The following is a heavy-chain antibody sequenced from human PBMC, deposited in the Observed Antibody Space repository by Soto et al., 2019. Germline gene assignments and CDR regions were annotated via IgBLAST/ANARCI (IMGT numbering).Heavy chain of an antibody. CDR3: ASGPGLGQTPASRYYYDSSGPGAFDI. V-gene: IGHV5-51*01. J-gene: IGHJ3*02. CDR1: GYSFTSYW. D-gene: IGHD3-22*01. CDR2: IYPGDSDT. Sequence: PGESLKISCKGSGYSFTSYWIGWVRQMPGKGLEWMGIIYPGDSDTRYSPSFQGQVTISADKSISTAYLQWSSLKASDTATYYCASGPGLGQTPASRYYYDSSGPGAFDIWGQGTMVTVSS.